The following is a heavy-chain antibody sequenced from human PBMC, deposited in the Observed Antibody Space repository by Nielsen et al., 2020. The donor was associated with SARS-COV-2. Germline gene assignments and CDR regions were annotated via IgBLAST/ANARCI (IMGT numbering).Heavy chain of an antibody. V-gene: IGHV5-51*01. CDR3: ASRDIFSHYYGSGSYENYYYYGMDV. CDR2: IYPGDSDT. J-gene: IGHJ6*02. CDR1: GYSFTSYW. D-gene: IGHD3-10*01. Sequence: GESLKISCKGSGYSFTSYWIGWVRQMPGKGLEWMGIIYPGDSDTRYSPSFQGQVTISADKSISTAYLQWSSLKASDTAMYYCASRDIFSHYYGSGSYENYYYYGMDVWGQGTTVTVSS.